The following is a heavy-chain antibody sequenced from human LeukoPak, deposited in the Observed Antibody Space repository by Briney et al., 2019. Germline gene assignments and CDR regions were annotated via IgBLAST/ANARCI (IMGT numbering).Heavy chain of an antibody. Sequence: GGSLRLSCVASGVTLSIYAMGWARQAQGGGMGWVSGIISSGSGGNTRCADSVKRCSTIHRGSHRNTRFLHMNTLRAEGTAIYYCAKDRTVGASYWYFDLWGRGTLVTVSS. V-gene: IGHV3-23*01. CDR1: GVTLSIYA. CDR2: IISSGSGGNT. CDR3: AKDRTVGASYWYFDL. J-gene: IGHJ2*01. D-gene: IGHD1-26*01.